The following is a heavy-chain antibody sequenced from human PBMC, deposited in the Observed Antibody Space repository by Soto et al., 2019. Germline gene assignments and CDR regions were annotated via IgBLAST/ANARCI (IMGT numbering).Heavy chain of an antibody. CDR2: ISAYNGNT. Sequence: QVQLVQSGAEVKKPGASVKVSSKASGYTFSSYAFSWVRQAPGQGLEWMGWISAYNGNTNNAKKFQGRVTMTTDTSTSTAYMELRSLRSDDTAVYYCARDVTPPDYWGQGTLVTVSS. J-gene: IGHJ4*02. CDR1: GYTFSSYA. CDR3: ARDVTPPDY. V-gene: IGHV1-18*01.